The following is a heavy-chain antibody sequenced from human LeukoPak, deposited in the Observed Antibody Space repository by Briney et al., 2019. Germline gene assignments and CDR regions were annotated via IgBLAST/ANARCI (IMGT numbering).Heavy chain of an antibody. Sequence: GGSLRLSCAASGFTFSSYWMSWVRQAPGKGLEWVSAIDGSGHSTYYSDSVKGRFTISRDNSRKTLYLQMNSLRAEDTAVYYCAKCWSVYYYYGMDVWGQGTTVTVSS. CDR1: GFTFSSYW. V-gene: IGHV3-23*01. D-gene: IGHD6-13*01. CDR2: IDGSGHST. J-gene: IGHJ6*02. CDR3: AKCWSVYYYYGMDV.